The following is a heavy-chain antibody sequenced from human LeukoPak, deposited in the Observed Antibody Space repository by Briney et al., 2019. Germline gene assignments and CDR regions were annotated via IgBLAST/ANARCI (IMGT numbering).Heavy chain of an antibody. CDR3: ARDRDGDYGSGMDV. CDR2: ISSSSSTI. Sequence: GGSLRLSCAASGSTFSSYSMNWVRQAPGKGLEWVSYISSSSSTIYYADSVKGRFTISRDNAKNSLYLQMNSLRAEDTAVYYCARDRDGDYGSGMDVWGQGTTVTVSS. CDR1: GSTFSSYS. J-gene: IGHJ6*02. D-gene: IGHD4-17*01. V-gene: IGHV3-48*04.